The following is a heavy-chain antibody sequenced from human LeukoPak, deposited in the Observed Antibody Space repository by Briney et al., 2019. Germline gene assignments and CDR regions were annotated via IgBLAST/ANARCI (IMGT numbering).Heavy chain of an antibody. CDR3: AVLSDGAYCGGDCFYLDS. J-gene: IGHJ5*01. D-gene: IGHD2-21*02. V-gene: IGHV1-69*10. CDR2: VIPILDII. CDR1: GGTFSSHA. Sequence: SVKLSCKASGGTFSSHAMNWVRQAPGQGLEWMGGVIPILDIIYYAQKFKGRLTITADKSTGSVYMEMSSLRSEDSAVYYCAVLSDGAYCGGDCFYLDSWGQGTLVAVSS.